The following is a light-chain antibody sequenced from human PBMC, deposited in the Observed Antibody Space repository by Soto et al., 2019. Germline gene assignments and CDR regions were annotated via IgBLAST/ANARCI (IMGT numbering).Light chain of an antibody. V-gene: IGLV2-14*01. CDR1: TSDVGGYSY. Sequence: QSALTQPASVSGSPGQSITISCTGTTSDVGGYSYVSWYQQHPGKAPKLIIYDVTTRPSGVSNRFSGSKSGNTASLTISWLQAEDEADYFCNSYTSSNTLVFGGGTKLTVL. J-gene: IGLJ3*02. CDR2: DVT. CDR3: NSYTSSNTLV.